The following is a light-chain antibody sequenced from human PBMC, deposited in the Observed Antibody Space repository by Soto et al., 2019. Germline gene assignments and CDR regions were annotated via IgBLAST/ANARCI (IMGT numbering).Light chain of an antibody. J-gene: IGLJ2*01. Sequence: SYELTQPPSVSVSPGQTARITCSGDALPKQYAYWYQQKPGQAPVLVIYKDSERPSGIPERFSGSRSGTTVTLTISGVQAEDEADYHCQSADSSGTYVVFGGGTKVTVL. V-gene: IGLV3-25*03. CDR3: QSADSSGTYVV. CDR1: ALPKQY. CDR2: KDS.